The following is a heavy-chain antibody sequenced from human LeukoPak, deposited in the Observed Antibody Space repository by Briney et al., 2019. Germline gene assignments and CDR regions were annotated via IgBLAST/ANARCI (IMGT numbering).Heavy chain of an antibody. CDR2: ISSSGSTI. CDR3: AKGATMVRGGIYYYYYYMDV. Sequence: GGSLRLSCAASGFTFSSYEMNWVRQAPGKGLEWVSYISSSGSTIYYADSVKGRFTISRDNAKNSLYLQMNSLRAEDTAVYYCAKGATMVRGGIYYYYYYMDVWGKGTTVTISS. D-gene: IGHD3-10*01. V-gene: IGHV3-48*03. CDR1: GFTFSSYE. J-gene: IGHJ6*03.